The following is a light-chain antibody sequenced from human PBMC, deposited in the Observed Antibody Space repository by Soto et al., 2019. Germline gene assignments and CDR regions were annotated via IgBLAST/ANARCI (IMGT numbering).Light chain of an antibody. Sequence: DIQMTQSPSTLSASVGDRVTITCRASQSINSWLAWYQQKPGKAPKFLIYDASSLESGVPSRFSGSGSGTEFTLTISSLQIDDFATYYCQQYNSYSPTFGQGTRVEIK. CDR3: QQYNSYSPT. CDR2: DAS. V-gene: IGKV1-5*01. CDR1: QSINSW. J-gene: IGKJ1*01.